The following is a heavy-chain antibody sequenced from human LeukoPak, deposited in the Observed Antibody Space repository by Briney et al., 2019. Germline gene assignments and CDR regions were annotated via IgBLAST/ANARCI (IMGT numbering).Heavy chain of an antibody. V-gene: IGHV3-74*01. D-gene: IGHD6-19*01. Sequence: GGSLRLSCAASGFTFSNYWMHWVRQAPGKGLVWVSRIHSDGSTTIYADSVKGRFTISRDNAKNTLYLQMNSLRAEDAAVYYCARATTPSLAVAGNYWGQGTLVTVSS. CDR1: GFTFSNYW. J-gene: IGHJ4*02. CDR2: IHSDGSTT. CDR3: ARATTPSLAVAGNY.